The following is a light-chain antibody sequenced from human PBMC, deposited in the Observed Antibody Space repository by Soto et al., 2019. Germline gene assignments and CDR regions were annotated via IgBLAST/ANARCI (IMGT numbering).Light chain of an antibody. J-gene: IGKJ5*01. V-gene: IGKV1-39*01. CDR2: AAS. CDR1: ESISSH. Sequence: DIQMTQSPSSLSASVGVRVTITCRASESISSHLNWYQQKSGRAPQLLIHAASTLQTGVPSRFSGSGSGTDFTLTIGSLQPEDFATYYCQQSYSVPITFGQGTRLEIK. CDR3: QQSYSVPIT.